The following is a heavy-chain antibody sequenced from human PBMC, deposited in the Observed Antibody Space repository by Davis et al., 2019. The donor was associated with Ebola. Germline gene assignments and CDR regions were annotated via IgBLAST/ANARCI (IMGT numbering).Heavy chain of an antibody. J-gene: IGHJ6*02. Sequence: ASVKVSCKASGYTFTSYYIHWVRQAPGQGLEWVGIVNPSGGSTTYAQKFQGRVTMTRDTSTSTVYMELSSLRSEDTAVYYCAREIVVVVAATNYYYYGMDVWGQGTTVTVSS. CDR3: AREIVVVVAATNYYYYGMDV. V-gene: IGHV1-46*03. D-gene: IGHD2-15*01. CDR2: VNPSGGST. CDR1: GYTFTSYY.